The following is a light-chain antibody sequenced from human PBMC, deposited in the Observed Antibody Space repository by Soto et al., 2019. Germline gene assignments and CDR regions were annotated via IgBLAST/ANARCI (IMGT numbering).Light chain of an antibody. CDR3: CSYAGSPRYV. Sequence: QSALTQPRSVSGSPGQSVTISCTGTSSDVGGYNYVSWYQQHPGKAPKVMIYDVSERPSGVPDRFSGSKSGNTASLTISGLLAEDEADYYCCSYAGSPRYVLGTGIKLTVL. V-gene: IGLV2-11*01. CDR1: SSDVGGYNY. J-gene: IGLJ1*01. CDR2: DVS.